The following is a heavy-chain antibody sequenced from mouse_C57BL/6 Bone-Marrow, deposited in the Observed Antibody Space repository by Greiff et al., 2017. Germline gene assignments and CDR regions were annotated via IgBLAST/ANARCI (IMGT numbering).Heavy chain of an antibody. D-gene: IGHD2-3*01. CDR1: GYTFTSYW. CDR2: IHPNSGST. V-gene: IGHV1-64*01. J-gene: IGHJ3*01. CDR3: AREGWLLLSAY. Sequence: VQLQQPGAELVKPGASVKLSCKASGYTFTSYWMHWVKQRPGQGLEWIGMIHPNSGSTNYNEKFKSKATLTVDQSSSTAYMQLSSLTSEDSAVYYCAREGWLLLSAYWGQGTLVTVSA.